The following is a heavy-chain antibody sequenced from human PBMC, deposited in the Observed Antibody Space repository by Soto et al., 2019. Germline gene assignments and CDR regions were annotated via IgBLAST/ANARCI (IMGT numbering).Heavy chain of an antibody. CDR3: AKGRGGPLLWFGGHDYYYGMDV. V-gene: IGHV3-30*18. J-gene: IGHJ6*02. D-gene: IGHD3-10*01. Sequence: TGGSLRLSCAASGFTFSSYGMHWVRQAPGKGLEWVAVISYDGSNKYYADSVKGRFTISRDNSKNTLYLQMNSLRAEDTAVYYCAKGRGGPLLWFGGHDYYYGMDVWGQGTTVTVSS. CDR1: GFTFSSYG. CDR2: ISYDGSNK.